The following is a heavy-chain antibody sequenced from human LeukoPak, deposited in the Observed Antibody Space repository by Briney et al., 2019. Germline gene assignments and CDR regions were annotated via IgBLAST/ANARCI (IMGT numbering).Heavy chain of an antibody. CDR1: GGSISSYY. CDR2: IYTRGSA. CDR3: ARLFSLADFQSLFDF. V-gene: IGHV4-4*09. J-gene: IGHJ4*02. Sequence: PSETLSLTCTVAGGSISSYYWSWIRQPPGKGLEWIWYIYTRGSANYNPSLKSRVTISVDTSKNQFSLKLSSVTTADTAVYFCARLFSLADFQSLFDFWGQGTLVTVSS. D-gene: IGHD3/OR15-3a*01.